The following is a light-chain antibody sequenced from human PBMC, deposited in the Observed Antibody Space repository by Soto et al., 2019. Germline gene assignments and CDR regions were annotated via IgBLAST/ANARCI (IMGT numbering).Light chain of an antibody. J-gene: IGLJ2*01. CDR3: TSWTTSTTMI. CDR2: DVN. V-gene: IGLV2-14*03. Sequence: QSALTQPASVSGSPGQSITISCTGTSSDIGAYNFVSWYQQHPGKAPKLMLYDVNIRPSGVSNRFSGSTSGNTASLTISGLQAEDEADYYCTSWTTSTTMIFGVGTQLTVL. CDR1: SSDIGAYNF.